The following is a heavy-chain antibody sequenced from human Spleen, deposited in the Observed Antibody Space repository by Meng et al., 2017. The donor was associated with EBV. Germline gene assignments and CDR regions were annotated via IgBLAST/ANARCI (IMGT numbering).Heavy chain of an antibody. Sequence: QVQLVQSGAEVKKPGASLKVSCETSGYSFSTDALHWLRQAPGQSLEWMGWINPGSGKTEYSQTFQGRVTITSDTSAPTAYMELSSLRSEDTAVYYCARDRLLNPLRRFDYWGQGTLVTVSS. CDR2: INPGSGKT. CDR1: GYSFSTDA. J-gene: IGHJ4*02. V-gene: IGHV1-3*01. D-gene: IGHD3-9*01. CDR3: ARDRLLNPLRRFDY.